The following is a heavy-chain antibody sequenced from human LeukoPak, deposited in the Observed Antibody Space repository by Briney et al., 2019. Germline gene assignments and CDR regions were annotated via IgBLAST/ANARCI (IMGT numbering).Heavy chain of an antibody. Sequence: SETLSLTCTVSGGSISSIYSYRGWIRQPPGKGLEWIGSMYYSGRTYYNPSLKSRVTISVDTSKNQFSLKLSSVTAADTAVYYCARERGLGMGTLGYWGQGTLVTVSS. CDR2: MYYSGRT. CDR1: GGSISSIYSY. D-gene: IGHD7-27*01. CDR3: ARERGLGMGTLGY. V-gene: IGHV4-39*07. J-gene: IGHJ4*02.